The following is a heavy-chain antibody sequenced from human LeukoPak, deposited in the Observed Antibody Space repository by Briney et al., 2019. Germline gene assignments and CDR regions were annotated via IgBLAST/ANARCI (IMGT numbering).Heavy chain of an antibody. CDR2: ISSDSGTI. CDR1: GLTFSTYS. Sequence: SGGSLRLSCGASGLTFSTYSMNWVRQAPGKGLEWVSYISSDSGTIYYAGSVKGRFTISRDNAKNSLYLQMNSLRAEDTAVYYCARAAQPGFDPWGQGTLVTVSS. J-gene: IGHJ5*02. V-gene: IGHV3-48*01. CDR3: ARAAQPGFDP. D-gene: IGHD1-14*01.